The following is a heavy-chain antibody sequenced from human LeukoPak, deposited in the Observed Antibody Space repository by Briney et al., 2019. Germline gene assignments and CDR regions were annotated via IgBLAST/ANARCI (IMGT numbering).Heavy chain of an antibody. CDR3: AKNDGYFDY. CDR2: ISGSGGFT. Sequence: TGGSLRLSCAASGFTFSNYAMSWVRQAPGKGLDWVSAISGSGGFTYYADSVKGRFTISRDNSKNALYLQMNSLTAEDTAVYYCAKNDGYFDYWGQGTLVTVSS. J-gene: IGHJ4*02. CDR1: GFTFSNYA. V-gene: IGHV3-23*01. D-gene: IGHD1-1*01.